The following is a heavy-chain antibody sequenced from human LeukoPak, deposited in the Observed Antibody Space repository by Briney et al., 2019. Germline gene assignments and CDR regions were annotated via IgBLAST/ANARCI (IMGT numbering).Heavy chain of an antibody. CDR2: ITPSDGA. CDR3: ARDRYGDGFAHFDY. D-gene: IGHD5-24*01. Sequence: GASVKVSCTSTGYTFTAYVMHGVRQAPRQGLEWMGWITPSDGANYTKKILGRVTMTRDTSMSTAYMDLNRLPSDDTAVYCCARDRYGDGFAHFDYWGQGTLVTVSS. CDR1: GYTFTAYV. J-gene: IGHJ4*02. V-gene: IGHV1-2*02.